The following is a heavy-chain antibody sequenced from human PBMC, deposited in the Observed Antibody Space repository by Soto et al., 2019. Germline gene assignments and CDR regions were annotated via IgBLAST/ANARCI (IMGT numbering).Heavy chain of an antibody. CDR1: GASINSGADY. J-gene: IGHJ6*02. V-gene: IGHV4-31*03. CDR3: ARDQGYSYAEAVAFGGMDV. D-gene: IGHD5-18*01. Sequence: QVQLQESGPGLVKPSQTLSLTCTVSGASINSGADYWSWIRQHPGKGLEWIGYIYYSGTTYYNPSLKSRGITSEDTSKNQFSLNLSSVTAADTAVYYCARDQGYSYAEAVAFGGMDVWGQGTTVTVSS. CDR2: IYYSGTT.